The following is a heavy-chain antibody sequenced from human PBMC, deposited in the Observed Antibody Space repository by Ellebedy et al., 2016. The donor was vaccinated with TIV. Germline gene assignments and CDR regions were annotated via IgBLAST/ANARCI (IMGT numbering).Heavy chain of an antibody. CDR1: GGSISRSSYY. J-gene: IGHJ2*01. CDR2: IYHSGST. CDR3: ARSLLIFTFDKCYFDL. V-gene: IGHV4-39*01. Sequence: GSLRLSCTVSGGSISRSSYYWGWIRQPPEKGLEWIGSIYHSGSTYYNPSLKSRVTISVDTSKNQFSLRLSSVTAADTAVYYCARSLLIFTFDKCYFDLWGRGTLVTVSS. D-gene: IGHD3/OR15-3a*01.